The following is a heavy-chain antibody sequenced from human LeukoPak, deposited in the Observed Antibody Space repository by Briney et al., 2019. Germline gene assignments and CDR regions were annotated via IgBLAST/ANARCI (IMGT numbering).Heavy chain of an antibody. CDR2: IGNSGGSA. J-gene: IGHJ4*02. Sequence: PGGSLRLSCAASGFTFSSYGMHWVRQAPGKGLEWVSLIGNSGGSAFYADSVKGRFTISRDNSKNTLYLQMSSLRVEDTAVYYCAKRASGSGTSLYYFDYWGQGTLVTVSS. CDR3: AKRASGSGTSLYYFDY. CDR1: GFTFSSYG. V-gene: IGHV3-23*01. D-gene: IGHD3-10*01.